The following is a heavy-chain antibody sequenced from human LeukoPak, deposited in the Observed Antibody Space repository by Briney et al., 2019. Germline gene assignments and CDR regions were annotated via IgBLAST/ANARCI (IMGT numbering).Heavy chain of an antibody. J-gene: IGHJ3*02. V-gene: IGHV3-74*01. CDR3: ARAYYYGDYESDAFDI. Sequence: GGSLRLSCAASGFTFSSYWMHWVRQAPGKGLVWVSRINSDGSSTSYADSVKGRFTISRDNSKNTLYLQMNSLRAEDTVVYYCARAYYYGDYESDAFDIWGQGTTVTVS. CDR1: GFTFSSYW. D-gene: IGHD4-17*01. CDR2: INSDGSST.